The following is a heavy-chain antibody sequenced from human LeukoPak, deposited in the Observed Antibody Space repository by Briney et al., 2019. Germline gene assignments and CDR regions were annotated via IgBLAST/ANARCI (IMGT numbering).Heavy chain of an antibody. CDR3: ARVEGPGIPRWFDP. J-gene: IGHJ5*02. D-gene: IGHD3-10*01. V-gene: IGHV3-48*01. CDR2: INSRISAI. Sequence: PGGSLRLSCAATGVTFSSYGMSWVRQAPGKGLEWVSFINSRISAIYYADSVKGRFTIFRDNAKNLLYLQMSSLRAEDTAVHYCARVEGPGIPRWFDPWGQGTLVTVSS. CDR1: GVTFSSYG.